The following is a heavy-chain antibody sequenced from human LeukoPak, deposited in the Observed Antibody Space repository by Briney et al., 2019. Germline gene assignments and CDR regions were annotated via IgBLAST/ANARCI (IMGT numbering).Heavy chain of an antibody. CDR3: AAAPYYYDSKVGY. Sequence: ASVKVSCKASGFTFTSSAMQWGRQARGQRLEWIGWIVVGSGNTNYAQKFQERVTITRDMSTSTAYMELSSLRSEDTAVYYCAAAPYYYDSKVGYWGQGTLVTVSS. D-gene: IGHD3-22*01. J-gene: IGHJ4*02. CDR2: IVVGSGNT. CDR1: GFTFTSSA. V-gene: IGHV1-58*02.